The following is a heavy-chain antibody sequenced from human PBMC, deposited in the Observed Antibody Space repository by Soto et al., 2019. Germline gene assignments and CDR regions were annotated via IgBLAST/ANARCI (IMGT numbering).Heavy chain of an antibody. J-gene: IGHJ5*02. CDR3: AFGRPTASSWLDP. D-gene: IGHD2-2*01. CDR2: INPSGGPT. Sequence: QERLVQSGTEVKKPGASVRVSCKAFGYILTTYNIHWLRQAPGQGLEWMGMINPSGGPTSYAENLQGRVTMTSDTSTTTVYMELSSLTSEDTAVYYCAFGRPTASSWLDPWGQGTLVSVSS. CDR1: GYILTTYN. V-gene: IGHV1-46*01.